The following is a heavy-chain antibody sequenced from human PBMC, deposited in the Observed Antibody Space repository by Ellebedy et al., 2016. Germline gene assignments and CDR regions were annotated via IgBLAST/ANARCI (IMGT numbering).Heavy chain of an antibody. V-gene: IGHV1-24*01. CDR3: ATGSSTLGIDYYYGLDV. D-gene: IGHD6-13*01. Sequence: ASVKVSCKVSGYTLTELSMHWVRQAPGKGLEWMGGFDPEDGETIYAQKFQGRVTMTEDTSTDTAYMELSSLRSEDTAVYYCATGSSTLGIDYYYGLDVWGQGTTVTVSS. J-gene: IGHJ6*02. CDR1: GYTLTELS. CDR2: FDPEDGET.